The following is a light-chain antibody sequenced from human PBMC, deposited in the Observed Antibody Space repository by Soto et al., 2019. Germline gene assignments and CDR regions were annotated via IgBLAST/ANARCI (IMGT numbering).Light chain of an antibody. CDR2: DAS. V-gene: IGKV1-39*01. Sequence: DIQMTQSPPSLSASVGDRVTITCRASQTIDTFVNWYQQKPGKAPKLLIYDASNLETGVPSRFSGSGSGTDFTFTISSLQPEDFATYSCQQSYSTTWTFGQGTKVDIK. CDR1: QTIDTF. J-gene: IGKJ1*01. CDR3: QQSYSTTWT.